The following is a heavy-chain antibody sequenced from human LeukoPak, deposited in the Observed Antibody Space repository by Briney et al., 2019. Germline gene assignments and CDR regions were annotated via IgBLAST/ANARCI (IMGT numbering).Heavy chain of an antibody. Sequence: GGSLRLSCAASGFTFSSYSMNWVRQAPGKGLEWVSSISSTSTYIYYADSVKGRFIISRDNAKNSLYLQMNSLRAEDTAVYYCARIHIAVAGITDYWGQGTLVTVSS. CDR1: GFTFSSYS. V-gene: IGHV3-21*01. CDR2: ISSTSTYI. J-gene: IGHJ4*02. D-gene: IGHD6-19*01. CDR3: ARIHIAVAGITDY.